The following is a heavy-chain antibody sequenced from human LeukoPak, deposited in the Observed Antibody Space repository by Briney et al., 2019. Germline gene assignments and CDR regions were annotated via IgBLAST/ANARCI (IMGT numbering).Heavy chain of an antibody. D-gene: IGHD3-22*01. Sequence: GGSLRLSCAASGFTFSSYWMSWVRQAPGKGLEWVANIKQDGSEKYYVDSVKGRFTISRDNAKNPLYLQMNSLRAEDTAVYYCASGSSSGYFAEDYFDYWGQGTLVTVSS. J-gene: IGHJ4*02. V-gene: IGHV3-7*01. CDR1: GFTFSSYW. CDR2: IKQDGSEK. CDR3: ASGSSSGYFAEDYFDY.